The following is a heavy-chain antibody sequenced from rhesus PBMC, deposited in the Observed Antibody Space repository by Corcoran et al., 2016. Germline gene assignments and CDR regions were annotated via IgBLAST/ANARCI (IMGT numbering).Heavy chain of an antibody. CDR2: IDGNIAVT. J-gene: IGHJ6*01. D-gene: IGHD1-1*01. CDR3: ARHRGLEDGLDS. CDR1: GGSFRGYY. V-gene: IGHV4-81*01. Sequence: QLQLQESGPGLVKPPETLSLTCAVSGGSFRGYYWSGIRQTPGKGLEWIGSIDGNIAVTKYNPSLKSRFTISKDTSKNQFSQKLSAVTAEDTAVYYCARHRGLEDGLDSWGQGVVVTVSS.